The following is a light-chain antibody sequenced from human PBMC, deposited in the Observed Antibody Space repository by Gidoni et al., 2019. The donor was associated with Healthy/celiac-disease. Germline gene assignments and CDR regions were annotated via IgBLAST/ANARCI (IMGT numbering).Light chain of an antibody. CDR1: HSFLHSNGYNY. Sequence: DIVMTQSPPSLPVTPGEPASISCRFSHSFLHSNGYNYLDWYLQKPGQSPQLLIYLGSNRASGVPDRFSGSGSGTDFTLKISRVEAEDVGVYYCMRALQTPFTFGPGTKVDIK. J-gene: IGKJ3*01. CDR2: LGS. V-gene: IGKV2-28*01. CDR3: MRALQTPFT.